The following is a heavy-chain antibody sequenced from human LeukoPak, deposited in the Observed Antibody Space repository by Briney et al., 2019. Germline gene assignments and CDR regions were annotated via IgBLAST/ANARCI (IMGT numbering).Heavy chain of an antibody. V-gene: IGHV1-69*13. CDR3: ARCRSGYYYDAFDI. CDR1: GGTFSSYA. J-gene: IGHJ3*02. D-gene: IGHD3-22*01. CDR2: IIPIFGTA. Sequence: ALVKVSCKASGGTFSSYAISWVRQAPGQGLEWMGGIIPIFGTANYAQKFQGRVTITADESTSTAYMELSSLRSEDTAVYYCARCRSGYYYDAFDIWGQGTMVTVSS.